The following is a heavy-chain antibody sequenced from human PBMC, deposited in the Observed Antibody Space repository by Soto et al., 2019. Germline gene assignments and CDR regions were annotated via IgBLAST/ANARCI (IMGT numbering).Heavy chain of an antibody. D-gene: IGHD3-10*01. CDR2: INPNSGGT. V-gene: IGHV1-2*04. J-gene: IGHJ6*02. Sequence: ASVKVSCKASGYTFTGYYMHWVRQAPGQGLEWMGWINPNSGGTNYAQKFQGWVTMTRDASISTAYMELSRLRSDDTAVYYCARGGSLWFGELSAYYYGMDVWGQGTPVTVSS. CDR3: ARGGSLWFGELSAYYYGMDV. CDR1: GYTFTGYY.